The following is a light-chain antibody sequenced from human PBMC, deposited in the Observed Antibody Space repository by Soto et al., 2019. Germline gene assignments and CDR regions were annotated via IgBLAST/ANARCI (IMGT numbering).Light chain of an antibody. Sequence: QAVVIQEPSLNVSPGGTVTLTCGSSTGTVTSGHYPYWFQQKPGQAPRTLIYDTDNRHSWTPARFSGSLLGGKATLTLSGAQPDDEADYYCLVSYSAGRKVFGGGTKVTVL. CDR2: DTD. J-gene: IGLJ3*02. V-gene: IGLV7-46*01. CDR1: TGTVTSGHY. CDR3: LVSYSAGRKV.